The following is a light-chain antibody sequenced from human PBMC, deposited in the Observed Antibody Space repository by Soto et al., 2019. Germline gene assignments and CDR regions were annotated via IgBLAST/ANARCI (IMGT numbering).Light chain of an antibody. CDR2: EVS. CDR1: SSDVGGYNY. V-gene: IGLV2-14*01. J-gene: IGLJ1*01. CDR3: SSYTSSSTPHV. Sequence: QSVLTQPASVSGSPGQSITISCTGTSSDVGGYNYVSWYQQHPGKAPKLMIYEVSNRPSGVSNRFSGPKSGNTASLTISGLQAEDEADYYCSSYTSSSTPHVFGTGTKVTVL.